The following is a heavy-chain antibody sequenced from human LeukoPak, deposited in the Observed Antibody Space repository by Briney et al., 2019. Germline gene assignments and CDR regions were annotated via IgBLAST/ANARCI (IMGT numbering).Heavy chain of an antibody. Sequence: GGSLRLSCAASGFTFSSYSMNWVRQAPGKGLEWVSSISSSSSYIYYADSVKGRFTISRDNANNSLYLQMNSLRDEDTAVYYCAREYSSGWYYWGQGTLVTVSS. V-gene: IGHV3-21*01. CDR1: GFTFSSYS. D-gene: IGHD6-19*01. J-gene: IGHJ4*02. CDR3: AREYSSGWYY. CDR2: ISSSSSYI.